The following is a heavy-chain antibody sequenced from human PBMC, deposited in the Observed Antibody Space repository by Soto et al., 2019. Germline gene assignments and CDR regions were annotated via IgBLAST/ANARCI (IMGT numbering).Heavy chain of an antibody. D-gene: IGHD3-3*01. Sequence: QITLNESGPTVVSPTETLTLTCRFSGFSLTTSGVGVGWIRQSPGKAPEWLALIYWDDDKRYSASLKSRLTITKDTSKNQVVLTVSDLYPTDTATYYCAHRVLRTVFGVVTTTAIYFDFWGQGTPVAVSS. CDR2: IYWDDDK. CDR1: GFSLTTSGVG. V-gene: IGHV2-5*02. J-gene: IGHJ4*02. CDR3: AHRVLRTVFGVVTTTAIYFDF.